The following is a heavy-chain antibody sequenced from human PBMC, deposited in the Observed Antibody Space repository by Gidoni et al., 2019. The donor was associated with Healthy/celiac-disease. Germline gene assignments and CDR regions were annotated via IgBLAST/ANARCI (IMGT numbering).Heavy chain of an antibody. CDR3: AKEGVGANLGAFDI. J-gene: IGHJ3*02. CDR1: GFTFDDYA. V-gene: IGHV3-9*01. D-gene: IGHD1-26*01. CDR2: ISWNSGSI. Sequence: EVQLVESGGGLVQPGRSLRLSCAASGFTFDDYAMHWVRQAPGKGLEWVSGISWNSGSIGYADSVKGRFTISRDNAKNSLYLQMNSLRAEDTALYYCAKEGVGANLGAFDIWGQGTMVTVSS.